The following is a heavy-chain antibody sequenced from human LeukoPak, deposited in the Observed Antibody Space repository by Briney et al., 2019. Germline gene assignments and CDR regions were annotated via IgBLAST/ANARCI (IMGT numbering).Heavy chain of an antibody. CDR2: ISAYNGNT. CDR3: ARPLYSSSLDAFDI. CDR1: GYIFTSYG. Sequence: ASVKVSCKASGYIFTSYGISWVRQAPGQWLEWMGWISAYNGNTNYAQKLQGRVTMTTDTSTSTAYMELRSLRSDDTAVYYCARPLYSSSLDAFDIWGQGTMVTVSS. V-gene: IGHV1-18*01. D-gene: IGHD6-13*01. J-gene: IGHJ3*02.